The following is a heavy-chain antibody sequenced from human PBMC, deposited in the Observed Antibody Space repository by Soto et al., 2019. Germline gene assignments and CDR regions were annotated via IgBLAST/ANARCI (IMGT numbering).Heavy chain of an antibody. CDR3: ARHRSLVFSLDY. V-gene: IGHV4-31*03. D-gene: IGHD3-9*01. Sequence: SETLSLTCTVSGGSISSGGDHWSWIRQHPGKGLEWIGYIYSSGSTSYNPSLESRVTISIDTSKNQFSLKLTSVTAADTAIYYCARHRSLVFSLDYWGQGALVTVPQ. CDR1: GGSISSGGDH. J-gene: IGHJ4*02. CDR2: IYSSGST.